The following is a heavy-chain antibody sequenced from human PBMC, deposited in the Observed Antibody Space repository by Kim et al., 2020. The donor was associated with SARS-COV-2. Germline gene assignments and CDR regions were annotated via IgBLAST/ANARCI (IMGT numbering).Heavy chain of an antibody. CDR3: TTGPGVVLR. CDR2: IKSKTDGGTT. J-gene: IGHJ4*02. V-gene: IGHV3-15*01. D-gene: IGHD3-10*01. CDR1: GFTFSNAW. Sequence: GGSLRLSCAASGFTFSNAWMSWVRQAPGKGLEWVGRIKSKTDGGTTDYAAPGKGKFTISRDDAKNKLYLQMNSPKTGDKDVYDCTTGPGVVLRWGQGTLVTVSS.